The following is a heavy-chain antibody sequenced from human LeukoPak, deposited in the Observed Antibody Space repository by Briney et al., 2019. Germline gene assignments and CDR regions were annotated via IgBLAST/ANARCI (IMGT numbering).Heavy chain of an antibody. D-gene: IGHD6-13*01. V-gene: IGHV3-23*01. CDR1: GFTFATYA. CDR2: ISGSGGRT. CDR3: AKAQGDPGTYINWFDP. J-gene: IGHJ5*02. Sequence: GGSLRLPCAVTGFTFATYAMSWVRQAPGKGLEWVSAISGSGGRTVYVDSVKGRFTMSRDNSKNTLYLQMDSLRDEDTAVYYCAKAQGDPGTYINWFDPWGQGTLVTVSS.